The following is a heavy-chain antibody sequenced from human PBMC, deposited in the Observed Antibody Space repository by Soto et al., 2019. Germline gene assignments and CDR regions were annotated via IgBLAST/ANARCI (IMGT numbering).Heavy chain of an antibody. CDR3: AKPKIAGTTRRIYFDY. CDR2: ISYDGRNK. J-gene: IGHJ4*02. CDR1: GFTFSSYG. D-gene: IGHD1-7*01. V-gene: IGHV3-30*18. Sequence: QVQLVESGGGVVQPGRSLRLSCAASGFTFSSYGMHWVLQAPGKGLEWVAVISYDGRNKYYADSVKGRFTISRDNSKNTLYLQMNSLRAEDTAVYYCAKPKIAGTTRRIYFDYWGQGTLVTVSS.